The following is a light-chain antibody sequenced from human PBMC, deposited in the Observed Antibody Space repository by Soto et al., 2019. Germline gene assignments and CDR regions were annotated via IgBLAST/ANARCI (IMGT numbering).Light chain of an antibody. Sequence: SALTHPASVSWSPGQSVTISCTGPRSDIGDSNFISWYQHSPGKAPRLLIYEVNNRPSGVSKRFSGSKAGNTASLTISGLLDDDEADYFCASFRSGTILVFGSGTKVTVL. CDR3: ASFRSGTILV. CDR1: RSDIGDSNF. CDR2: EVN. J-gene: IGLJ1*01. V-gene: IGLV2-14*01.